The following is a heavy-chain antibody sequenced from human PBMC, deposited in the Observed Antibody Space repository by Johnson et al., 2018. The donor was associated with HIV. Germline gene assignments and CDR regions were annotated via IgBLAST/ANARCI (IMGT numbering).Heavy chain of an antibody. CDR2: IYSGDTT. V-gene: IGHV3-66*02. Sequence: MLLVESGGGLVQPGGSLRLSCAVSGFTVNGNYMSWVRQAPVKGLEWVSVIYSGDTTYYADSVKGRFTISRDTSKNTLYLQMNSLRPEDTAVCYCASDGWERLGVAAFDVWGQGTLVTVSS. CDR3: ASDGWERLGVAAFDV. CDR1: GFTVNGNY. D-gene: IGHD1-26*01. J-gene: IGHJ3*01.